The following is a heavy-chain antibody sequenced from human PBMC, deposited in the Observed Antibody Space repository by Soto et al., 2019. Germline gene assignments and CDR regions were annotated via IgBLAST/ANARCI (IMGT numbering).Heavy chain of an antibody. D-gene: IGHD6-13*01. CDR3: ARGPSRLIIIAEPDEGSLWLAP. Sequence: QVQLVQSGAEVKKPGASVKVSCKTSGYTFTSYDINWVRQATGQKLEWMGWMNPNSGDTGYAQKFQGRVTMTRNTSISPAYMDLTRLRSEDTAVYYCARGPSRLIIIAEPDEGSLWLAPWGQGTLVSVSS. V-gene: IGHV1-8*01. CDR1: GYTFTSYD. J-gene: IGHJ5*02. CDR2: MNPNSGDT.